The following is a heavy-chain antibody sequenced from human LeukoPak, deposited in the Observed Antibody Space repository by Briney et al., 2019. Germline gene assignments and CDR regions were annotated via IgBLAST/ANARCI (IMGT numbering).Heavy chain of an antibody. D-gene: IGHD6-19*01. CDR2: ISYDGSIK. Sequence: GTSLRLSCAASGFTLSSFGMHWVRQAPGKGLEWVATISYDGSIKYYADSVKGRFTISRDNSKTTLYLQMNSLRAEDTAVYYCAKESTAYSSGWLALFDYWGQGTLVTVSS. J-gene: IGHJ4*02. CDR3: AKESTAYSSGWLALFDY. CDR1: GFTLSSFG. V-gene: IGHV3-30*18.